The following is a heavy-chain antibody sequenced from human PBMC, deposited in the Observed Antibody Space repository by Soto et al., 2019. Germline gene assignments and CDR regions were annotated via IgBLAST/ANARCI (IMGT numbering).Heavy chain of an antibody. J-gene: IGHJ4*02. Sequence: EVQLVESGGGLVKPGGSLRLSCVASGFIFTDYSMLWVPQAPGKGLEWVSSISRDNNYIYYADSVKGRFTISRDNAKNSLFLHVNTLRPEDTAVYYCARGRTCTGASCYGGGDYWGQGTLVTVSS. D-gene: IGHD2-15*01. CDR3: ARGRTCTGASCYGGGDY. V-gene: IGHV3-21*01. CDR1: GFIFTDYS. CDR2: ISRDNNYI.